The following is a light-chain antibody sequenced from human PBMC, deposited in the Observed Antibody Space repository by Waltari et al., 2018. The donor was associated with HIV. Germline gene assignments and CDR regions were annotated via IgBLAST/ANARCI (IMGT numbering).Light chain of an antibody. Sequence: EIVLTQSPDTLSLSPGERATLSCRASQSVSSYLAWYQQKPGQAPRLLIYDASNRATGIPARFSGSGSVTDFTLTISSLEPEDFAVYYCQQRSSWLTFGGGTKVEIK. CDR1: QSVSSY. J-gene: IGKJ4*01. V-gene: IGKV3-11*01. CDR3: QQRSSWLT. CDR2: DAS.